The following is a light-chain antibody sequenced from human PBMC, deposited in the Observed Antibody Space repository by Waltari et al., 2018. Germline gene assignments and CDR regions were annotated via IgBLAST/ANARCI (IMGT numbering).Light chain of an antibody. V-gene: IGKV4-1*01. J-gene: IGKJ1*01. Sequence: DIVMTQSPEFLASSLGERATTNSKLIQSALYNTNDKNYLAWYQQKPGQSPKLLIYWASTRQSGVPDRFSGSGSGTDFTLTINSLQAEDVAVYYCQQYYSRRTFGRGTRVEIK. CDR2: WAS. CDR3: QQYYSRRT. CDR1: QSALYNTNDKNY.